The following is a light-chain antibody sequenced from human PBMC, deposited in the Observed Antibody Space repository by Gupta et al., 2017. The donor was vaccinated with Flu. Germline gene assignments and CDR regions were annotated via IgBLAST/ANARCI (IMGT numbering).Light chain of an antibody. CDR1: SSDVGGYNY. CDR2: EVR. J-gene: IGLJ3*02. V-gene: IGLV2-8*01. CDR3: SSYAGSNNLV. Sequence: SALTQPPSASGSPVPSVTISFPGTSSDVGGYNYVAGYQRHPGKPHKLMIYEVRKRTAGVPDRFSGSKSGNTASLTASGLQAEDEADYYCSSYAGSNNLVFGGGTNLTVL.